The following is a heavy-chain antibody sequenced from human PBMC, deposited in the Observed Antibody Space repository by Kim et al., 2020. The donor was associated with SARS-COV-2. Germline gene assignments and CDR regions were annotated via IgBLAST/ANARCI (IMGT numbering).Heavy chain of an antibody. Sequence: PSLKSRVTISVDTSKNQFSLKLSSVTAADTAVYYCARPGYCSSTSCYDVWGKGTTVTVSS. CDR3: ARPGYCSSTSCYDV. J-gene: IGHJ6*04. D-gene: IGHD2-2*01. V-gene: IGHV4-39*01.